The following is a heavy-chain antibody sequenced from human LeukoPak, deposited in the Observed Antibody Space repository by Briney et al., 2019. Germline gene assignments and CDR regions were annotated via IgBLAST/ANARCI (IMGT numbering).Heavy chain of an antibody. CDR2: ISGSGLST. D-gene: IGHD6-19*01. V-gene: IGHV3-23*01. J-gene: IGHJ5*02. CDR1: GSTFSSYA. CDR3: AKSRVAVAAPRNWFDP. Sequence: GGSLRLSCAASGSTFSSYAMSWVRQAPGKGLEWVSTISGSGLSTYYADSVKGRFTISRDNSNNTLYLQMNSLRVEDTAVYYCAKSRVAVAAPRNWFDPWGQGTLVTVSS.